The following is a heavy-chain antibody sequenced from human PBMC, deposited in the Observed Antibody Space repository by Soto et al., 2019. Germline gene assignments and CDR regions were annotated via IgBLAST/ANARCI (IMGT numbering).Heavy chain of an antibody. Sequence: QSPTLSLTCAISGDRVSSNSAAWNWIRQSPSRGLEWLGRTYYRSKWYNDYAVSVKSRITINPDTSKNQFSLQLNSVTPEDTAVYYCARSSLDSGNHYGMDVWGQGTTVTVSS. CDR1: GDRVSSNSAA. CDR3: ARSSLDSGNHYGMDV. J-gene: IGHJ6*02. V-gene: IGHV6-1*01. D-gene: IGHD1-26*01. CDR2: TYYRSKWYN.